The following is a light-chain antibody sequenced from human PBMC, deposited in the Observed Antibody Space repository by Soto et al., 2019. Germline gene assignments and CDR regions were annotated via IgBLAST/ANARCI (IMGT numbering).Light chain of an antibody. V-gene: IGLV2-14*01. CDR2: DVS. CDR3: SSYTSSITWV. CDR1: SSDVGGYNY. J-gene: IGLJ3*02. Sequence: QSALTQPASVSGSPGQSITISCTGTSSDVGGYNYVSWYQQHPGKAPKLMIYDVSNRPSGVSNRFSGSKSGNTASLTISGLLAEDEADYYCSSYTSSITWVFGGGTKVTVL.